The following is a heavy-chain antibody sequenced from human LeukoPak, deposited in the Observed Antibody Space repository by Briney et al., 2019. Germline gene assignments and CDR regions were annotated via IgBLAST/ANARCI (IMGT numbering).Heavy chain of an antibody. V-gene: IGHV3-21*01. CDR3: ARARGNWNPDY. D-gene: IGHD1-1*01. J-gene: IGHJ4*02. Sequence: GGSLRLSCAASGSTFSSYSMNWVRQAPGMGLEWVSSISSSSSYIYYADSVKGRFTISRDNAKNSLYLQMNSLRAEDTAVYYCARARGNWNPDYWGQGTLVTVSS. CDR1: GSTFSSYS. CDR2: ISSSSSYI.